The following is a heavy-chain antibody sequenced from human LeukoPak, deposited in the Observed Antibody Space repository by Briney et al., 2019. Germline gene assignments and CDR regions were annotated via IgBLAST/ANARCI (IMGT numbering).Heavy chain of an antibody. CDR1: GFTFSSYW. D-gene: IGHD1-1*01. J-gene: IGHJ6*03. CDR2: INEDGSGK. Sequence: GGSLRLSCAASGFTFSSYWMSWVRQAPGKGLEWVANINEDGSGKYYVDSVKGRFTISRDNPKNSLYLQMNSLRAEDTAVYYCGTKAMDVWGKGTTVTISS. V-gene: IGHV3-7*01. CDR3: GTKAMDV.